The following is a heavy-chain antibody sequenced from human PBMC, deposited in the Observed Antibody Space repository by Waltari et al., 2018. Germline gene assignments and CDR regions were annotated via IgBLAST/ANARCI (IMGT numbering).Heavy chain of an antibody. CDR3: ARERHRLMEEGYLMALDP. Sequence: QVQLVQSGAEVKKPGASAKVSCKASGYTFSDYGISRVRQAPGQGLEWMGWISGNKGHTNHAQQFQGRLIMTEDPSATTVYMELTYLTSDDTAVYYCARERHRLMEEGYLMALDPWGQGTLVTVSS. J-gene: IGHJ5*02. CDR2: ISGNKGHT. CDR1: GYTFSDYG. D-gene: IGHD3-3*01. V-gene: IGHV1-18*01.